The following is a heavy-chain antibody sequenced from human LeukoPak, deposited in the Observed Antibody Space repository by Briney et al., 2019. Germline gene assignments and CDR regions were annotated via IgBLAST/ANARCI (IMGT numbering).Heavy chain of an antibody. J-gene: IGHJ4*02. CDR3: ANQQQLAIDY. CDR1: GFTFSSYG. D-gene: IGHD6-13*01. CDR2: IRYDGSNK. V-gene: IGHV3-30*02. Sequence: GGSLRLSCAASGFTFSSYGMHWVRQAPGKGLEWVAFIRYDGSNKYYADSVKGRFTISRDNSKNTLYLQMNSLRAEDTAVYYCANQQQLAIDYWGQGTLVTVSS.